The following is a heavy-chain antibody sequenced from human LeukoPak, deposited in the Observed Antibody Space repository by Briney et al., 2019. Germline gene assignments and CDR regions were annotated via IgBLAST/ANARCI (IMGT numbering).Heavy chain of an antibody. CDR3: ARGTPPHYYGDLDY. V-gene: IGHV1-69*06. J-gene: IGHJ4*02. D-gene: IGHD4-17*01. CDR2: IIPIFGTA. Sequence: GASVKVSCKASGGTFSSYAISWVRQAPGQGLEWMGGIIPIFGTANYAQKFQGRVTITVDKSTSTAYMELSSLRSEDTAVYYCARGTPPHYYGDLDYWGQGTLVTVSS. CDR1: GGTFSSYA.